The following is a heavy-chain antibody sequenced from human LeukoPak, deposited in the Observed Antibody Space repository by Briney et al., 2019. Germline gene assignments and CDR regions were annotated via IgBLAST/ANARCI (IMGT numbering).Heavy chain of an antibody. CDR3: ARESKYYYDSSGYYRPDFDY. V-gene: IGHV1-69*04. Sequence: GASVKVSRKASGGTFSSYAISWVRQAPGQGLEWMGRIIPILGIANYAQKFQGRVTITADKSTSTAYMELSSLRSEDTAVYYCARESKYYYDSSGYYRPDFDYWGQGTLVTVSS. CDR2: IIPILGIA. J-gene: IGHJ4*02. D-gene: IGHD3-22*01. CDR1: GGTFSSYA.